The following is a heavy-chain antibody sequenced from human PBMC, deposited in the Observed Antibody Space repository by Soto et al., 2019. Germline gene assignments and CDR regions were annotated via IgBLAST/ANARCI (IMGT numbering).Heavy chain of an antibody. V-gene: IGHV3-48*03. J-gene: IGHJ6*02. CDR3: ARDRPTITMVRGISGGMDV. D-gene: IGHD3-10*01. CDR1: GFTFSSYE. CDR2: ISSSSSTI. Sequence: EVQLVESGGGLVQPGGSLRLSCATSGFTFSSYEMNWVRQAPGKGLEWVSYISSSSSTIYYADSVKGRFTISRDNAKNSLYLQMNSLRDEDTAVYYCARDRPTITMVRGISGGMDVWGQGTTVTVSS.